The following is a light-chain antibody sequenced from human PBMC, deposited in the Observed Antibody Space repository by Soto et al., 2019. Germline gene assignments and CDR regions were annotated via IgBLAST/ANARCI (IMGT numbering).Light chain of an antibody. J-gene: IGKJ2*01. V-gene: IGKV1-39*01. Sequence: DIQMTQSPSSLSASVGDRVTITCRASQNINNYLNWYQQKPGKAPKLLIYATFSLLSGVPSTFSGSGSGTAFTLTISSLQPEDFATYYCQQSYSTPYTFGQGTQLEIK. CDR2: ATF. CDR1: QNINNY. CDR3: QQSYSTPYT.